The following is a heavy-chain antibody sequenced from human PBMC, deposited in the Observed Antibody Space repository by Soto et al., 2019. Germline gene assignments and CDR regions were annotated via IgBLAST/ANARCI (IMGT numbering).Heavy chain of an antibody. CDR3: ARLLAAAFNWFDP. V-gene: IGHV4-4*02. Sequence: LSLTCAVSGGSFSSSNWWSWVRQPPGKGLEWIGEIYHSGSTNYNPSLKSRVTISVDKSKNQFSLKLSSVTAADTAVYYCARLLAAAFNWFDPWGQGTLVPVSS. CDR1: GGSFSSSNW. D-gene: IGHD6-13*01. J-gene: IGHJ5*02. CDR2: IYHSGST.